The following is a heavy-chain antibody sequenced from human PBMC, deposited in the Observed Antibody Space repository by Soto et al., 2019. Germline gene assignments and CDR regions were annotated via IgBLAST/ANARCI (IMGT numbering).Heavy chain of an antibody. V-gene: IGHV6-1*01. J-gene: IGHJ6*02. Sequence: SQTRSLTCAISGDSVSSNSAAWNWIRQSPSRCLEWLGRTYYRSKWYNDYAVSVKSRITINPDTSKNQFSLQLNSVTPEDTAVYYCARDLSSSSTHYYYYGMDVWGQGTTVTVSS. CDR3: ARDLSSSSTHYYYYGMDV. CDR1: GDSVSSNSAA. D-gene: IGHD6-6*01. CDR2: TYYRSKWYN.